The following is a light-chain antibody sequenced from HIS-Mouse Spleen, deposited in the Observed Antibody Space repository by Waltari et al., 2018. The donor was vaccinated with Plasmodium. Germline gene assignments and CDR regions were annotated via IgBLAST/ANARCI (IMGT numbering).Light chain of an antibody. Sequence: AIQMTQSPSSLSASVGDRVTITCRASQGIRNDLGWYQQKSGKVPKLLISAASSLQSGVPSRFSGSGSGTDFTLTISSLQPEDFATYYCLQDYNYPYTFGQGTKLEIK. V-gene: IGKV1-6*01. CDR1: QGIRND. J-gene: IGKJ2*01. CDR2: AAS. CDR3: LQDYNYPYT.